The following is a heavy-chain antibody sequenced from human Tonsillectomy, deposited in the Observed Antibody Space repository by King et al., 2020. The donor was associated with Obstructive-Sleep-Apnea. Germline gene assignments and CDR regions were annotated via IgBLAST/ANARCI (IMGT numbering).Heavy chain of an antibody. J-gene: IGHJ4*02. D-gene: IGHD6-19*01. CDR1: GFTFNNYG. CDR2: IRYDGSRT. V-gene: IGHV3-30*02. Sequence: VQLVQSGGGVVQPGGSLRLSCAASGFTFNNYGMHWVRQAPGTGLEWVSFIRYDGSRTYYADSVKGRFMISRDNSKNTLYLQMNSLRVEDTAVYHCAKGAYRSGSHADFWGQGTLVTVAS. CDR3: AKGAYRSGSHADF.